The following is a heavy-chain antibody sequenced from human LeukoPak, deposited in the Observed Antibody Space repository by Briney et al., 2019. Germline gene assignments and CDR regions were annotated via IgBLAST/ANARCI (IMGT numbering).Heavy chain of an antibody. CDR1: GFIFSDFA. CDR2: IRTKVDSYAT. Sequence: PGGSLKLSCAASGFIFSDFAMHWVRQASGKGLEWVGRIRTKVDSYATTYAASVKGRFTVSRDDSKNTAYLEMNSLKSEDTAVYHCARPSSGFHFWGQGTLVAVSS. J-gene: IGHJ4*02. D-gene: IGHD3-22*01. V-gene: IGHV3-73*01. CDR3: ARPSSGFHF.